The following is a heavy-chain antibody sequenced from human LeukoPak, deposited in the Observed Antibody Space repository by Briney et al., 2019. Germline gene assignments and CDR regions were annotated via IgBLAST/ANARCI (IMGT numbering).Heavy chain of an antibody. Sequence: SETLSLTCTVAGGSISSSGYYWGWIRQPPGKGREWIGTIYYSGSTYYNPSLKSRVTISVDTSKNQFSLKLSSVTAADTAVYYCARHPIFGRGMDVWGQGNTVTVSS. CDR2: IYYSGST. CDR3: ARHPIFGRGMDV. D-gene: IGHD3-3*01. J-gene: IGHJ6*02. V-gene: IGHV4-39*01. CDR1: GGSISSSGYY.